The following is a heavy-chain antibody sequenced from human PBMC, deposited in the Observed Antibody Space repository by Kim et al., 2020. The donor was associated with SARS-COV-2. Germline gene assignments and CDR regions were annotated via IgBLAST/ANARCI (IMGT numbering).Heavy chain of an antibody. CDR2: ISWNSGSI. J-gene: IGHJ6*02. V-gene: IGHV3-9*01. CDR3: AKDRGITAAAGSSYYYGMDV. Sequence: SLRLSCAASGFTFDDYAMHWVRQAPGKGLEWVSGISWNSGSIGYADSVKGRFTISRDNAKNSLYLQMNSLRAEDTALYYCAKDRGITAAAGSSYYYGMDVWGQGTTATASS. CDR1: GFTFDDYA. D-gene: IGHD6-13*01.